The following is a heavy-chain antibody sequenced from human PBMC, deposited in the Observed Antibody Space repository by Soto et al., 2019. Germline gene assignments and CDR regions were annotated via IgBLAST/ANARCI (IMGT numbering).Heavy chain of an antibody. CDR1: GFTFTNFG. D-gene: IGHD6-13*01. V-gene: IGHV3-30*18. CDR3: AKTQSSGWYGVDY. Sequence: QVQLVESGGGVVQPGTSLRLSCATSGFTFTNFGIHWVRHAPGKGPEWVAVTSYDGNNIYYGDSVKGRFTISRDNSKNTLYLQMDSLRLEDTAVYYCAKTQSSGWYGVDYWGQGALVTVSS. J-gene: IGHJ4*02. CDR2: TSYDGNNI.